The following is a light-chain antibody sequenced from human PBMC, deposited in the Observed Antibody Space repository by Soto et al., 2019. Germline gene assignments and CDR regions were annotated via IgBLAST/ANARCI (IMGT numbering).Light chain of an antibody. CDR3: SSYTSSSTLFYV. CDR1: SSDVGGYNY. Sequence: QSALTQPVSVSGSPGQSITISCTGTSSDVGGYNYVSWYQQHPGKAPKLMIYEVSNRPSGVSNRFSGSKSGNTASLTISGLQAEDEADYYCSSYTSSSTLFYVFGTGTKLTVL. J-gene: IGLJ1*01. CDR2: EVS. V-gene: IGLV2-14*01.